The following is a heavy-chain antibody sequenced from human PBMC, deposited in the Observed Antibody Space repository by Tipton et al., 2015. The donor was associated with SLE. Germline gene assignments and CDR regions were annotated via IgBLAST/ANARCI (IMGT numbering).Heavy chain of an antibody. V-gene: IGHV3-48*04. Sequence: SLRLSCAASGFTFSSYCMHWVRQAPGKGLEWVSYISSSGSTIYYADSVKGRFTISRDNAKNSLYLQMNSLRAEDTAVYYCARVAVTRYYYGMDVWGQGTTVTVSS. CDR2: ISSSGSTI. CDR1: GFTFSSYC. D-gene: IGHD4-11*01. CDR3: ARVAVTRYYYGMDV. J-gene: IGHJ6*02.